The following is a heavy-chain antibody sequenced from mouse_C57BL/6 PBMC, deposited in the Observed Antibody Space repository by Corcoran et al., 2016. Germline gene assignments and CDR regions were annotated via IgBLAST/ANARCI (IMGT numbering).Heavy chain of an antibody. CDR1: GYTFTTYG. CDR2: INTYSGVP. V-gene: IGHV9-3*01. D-gene: IGHD2-1*01. CDR3: ARFDGNYGRFAY. J-gene: IGHJ3*01. Sequence: QIQLVQSGPELKKPGETVKISCKASGYTFTTYGMSWVKQAPGKGLKWMGWINTYSGVPTYADDFKGRFAFSLETSASTAYLQINNLKNEDTATYFCARFDGNYGRFAYWGQGTLVTVSA.